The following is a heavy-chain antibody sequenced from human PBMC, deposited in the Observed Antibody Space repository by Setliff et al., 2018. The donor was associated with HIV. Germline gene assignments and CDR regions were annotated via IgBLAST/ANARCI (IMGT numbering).Heavy chain of an antibody. J-gene: IGHJ4*02. Sequence: SETLSLTCTVSGGSISSHYWSWIRQAPGKGLEWIGTMYFRGNARSSPSLKSRVTILVDTSKNQLSLNLTSVTAADTAVYYCARGGGYYAPLVYWGQGTLVTVSS. CDR2: MYFRGNA. V-gene: IGHV4-59*11. CDR3: ARGGGYYAPLVY. D-gene: IGHD3-22*01. CDR1: GGSISSHY.